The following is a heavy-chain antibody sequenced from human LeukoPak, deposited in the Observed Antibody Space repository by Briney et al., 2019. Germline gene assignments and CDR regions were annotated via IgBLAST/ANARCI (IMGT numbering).Heavy chain of an antibody. J-gene: IGHJ4*02. CDR2: INPNSGDT. CDR1: GYTFTGYY. D-gene: IGHD3-22*01. CDR3: GRYYDSSGYYYVDY. Sequence: ASVKVSCKASGYTFTGYYMHWVRQAPGQGLEWMGWINPNSGDTSYAQKFQGEVTMTTDTSTSTAYMELRSLRSDDTAVYYCGRYYDSSGYYYVDYWGRGTLVTVSS. V-gene: IGHV1-2*02.